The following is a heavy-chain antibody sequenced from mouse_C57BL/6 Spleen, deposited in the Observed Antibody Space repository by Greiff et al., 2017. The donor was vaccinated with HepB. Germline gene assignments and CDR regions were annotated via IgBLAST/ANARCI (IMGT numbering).Heavy chain of an antibody. Sequence: VKLQESGPELVKPGASVKISCKASGYAFSSSWMNWVKQRPGKGLEWIGRIYPGDGDTNYNGKFKGKATLTADKSSSTAYMQLSSLTSEDSAVYFCESGPGDFDYWGQGTTLTVSS. CDR3: ESGPGDFDY. J-gene: IGHJ2*01. CDR2: IYPGDGDT. CDR1: GYAFSSSW. V-gene: IGHV1-82*01.